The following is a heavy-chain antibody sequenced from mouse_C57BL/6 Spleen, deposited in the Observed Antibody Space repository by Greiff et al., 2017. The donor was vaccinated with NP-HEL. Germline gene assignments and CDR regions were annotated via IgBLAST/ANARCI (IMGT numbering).Heavy chain of an antibody. Sequence: EVHLVESGPELVKPGASVKIPCKASGYTFTDYNMDWVKQSHGKSLEWIGDINPNNGGTIYNQKFKGKATLTVDKSSSTAYMELRSLTSEDTAVYYCARRLGRGWDYFDYWGQGTTLTVSS. CDR3: ARRLGRGWDYFDY. V-gene: IGHV1-18*01. CDR1: GYTFTDYN. J-gene: IGHJ2*01. D-gene: IGHD4-1*01. CDR2: INPNNGGT.